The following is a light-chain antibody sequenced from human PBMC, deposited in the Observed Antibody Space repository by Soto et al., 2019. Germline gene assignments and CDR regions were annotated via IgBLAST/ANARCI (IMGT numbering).Light chain of an antibody. CDR3: QQYNNGWT. Sequence: EIVLTQSPATLSVSPGERATLSCRASQSVSSNLAWYQQKPGQAPRLLIYGASTTATGIPARFSGSGSGTEFTLTISRLKSGDFAVYYCQQYNNGWTFGQGNNVESK. J-gene: IGKJ1*01. CDR1: QSVSSN. V-gene: IGKV3-15*01. CDR2: GAS.